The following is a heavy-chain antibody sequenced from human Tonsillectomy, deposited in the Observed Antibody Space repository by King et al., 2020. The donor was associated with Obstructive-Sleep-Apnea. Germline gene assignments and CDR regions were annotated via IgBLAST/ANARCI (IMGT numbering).Heavy chain of an antibody. Sequence: DAQLVQSGGGLVQPGWSLRLSCAASGFTFSSYRMSWVRQAPGKGLEWVANIKQGGSEKYYVDSVKGRFTISRDNAKNSLYLQMNSLRAEDTAVYYCARVGLGADFDYWGQGTLVTVSS. D-gene: IGHD6-25*01. CDR1: GFTFSSYR. V-gene: IGHV3-7*03. CDR3: ARVGLGADFDY. CDR2: IKQGGSEK. J-gene: IGHJ4*02.